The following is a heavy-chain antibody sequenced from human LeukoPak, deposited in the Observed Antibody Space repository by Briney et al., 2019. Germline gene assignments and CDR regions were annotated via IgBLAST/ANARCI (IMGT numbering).Heavy chain of an antibody. CDR3: ASDDYYDSSGYYYSCAY. Sequence: SVKVSCKASGGTFSSYAISWVRQAPGQGLEWMGGIIPIFGTANYAQKFQGRVTITTDESTSTAYMELSSLRSEDTAVYYCASDDYYDSSGYYYSCAYWGQGTLVTVSS. V-gene: IGHV1-69*05. D-gene: IGHD3-22*01. J-gene: IGHJ4*02. CDR1: GGTFSSYA. CDR2: IIPIFGTA.